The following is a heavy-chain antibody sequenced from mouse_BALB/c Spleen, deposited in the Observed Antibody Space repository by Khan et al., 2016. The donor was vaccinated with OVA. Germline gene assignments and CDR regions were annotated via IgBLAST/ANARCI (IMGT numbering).Heavy chain of an antibody. J-gene: IGHJ1*01. CDR2: INTYTGEP. D-gene: IGHD6-2*01. CDR1: GYTFTNYG. CDR3: ARISSDWDSDV. V-gene: IGHV9-1*02. Sequence: LVESGPELKKPGETVKISCKASGYTFTNYGMNWVKQAPGKGLKWMGWINTYTGEPTYADDFKGRFAFSLETSASTAYLQISNLKNEDMTTYFCARISSDWDSDVWGAGTTVTVSS.